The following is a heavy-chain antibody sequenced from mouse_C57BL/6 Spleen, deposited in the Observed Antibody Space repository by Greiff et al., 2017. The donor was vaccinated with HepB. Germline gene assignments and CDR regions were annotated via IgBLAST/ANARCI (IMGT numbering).Heavy chain of an antibody. Sequence: QVQLKQPGAELVKPGASVKLSCKASGYTFTSYWMQWVKQRPGQGLEWIGEIDPSDSYTNYNQKFKGKATLTVDTSSSTAYMQLSSLTSEDSAVYYCARLGLGYSTWGQGTLVTVSA. J-gene: IGHJ3*01. D-gene: IGHD2-5*01. CDR2: IDPSDSYT. CDR3: ARLGLGYST. V-gene: IGHV1-50*01. CDR1: GYTFTSYW.